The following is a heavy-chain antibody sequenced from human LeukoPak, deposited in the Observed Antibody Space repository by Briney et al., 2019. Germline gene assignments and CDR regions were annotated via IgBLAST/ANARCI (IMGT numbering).Heavy chain of an antibody. CDR3: ARDRGVDTAMVNWFDP. V-gene: IGHV3-7*03. CDR1: GFTFSSYW. D-gene: IGHD5-18*01. CDR2: IKQDGSEK. Sequence: SGGSLRLSCAASGFTFSSYWMSWVRQAPGKGLEWVANIKQDGSEKYYVDSVKGRFTISRDNAKNSLYLQMNSLRAEDTALYYCARDRGVDTAMVNWFDPWGQGTLVTVSS. J-gene: IGHJ5*02.